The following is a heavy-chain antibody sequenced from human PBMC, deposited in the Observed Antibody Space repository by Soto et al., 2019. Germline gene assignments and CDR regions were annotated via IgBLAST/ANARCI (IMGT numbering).Heavy chain of an antibody. J-gene: IGHJ6*02. CDR1: GHTFTSYY. CDR3: ARDLLREQLVSNGMDV. Sequence: GDSVKVSCKASGHTFTSYYMHWVRQAPGQGLEWMGIINPSGGSTSYAQKFQGRVTMTRDTSTSTVYMELSSLRSEDTAVYYCARDLLREQLVSNGMDVWGQGTTVTVSS. CDR2: INPSGGST. D-gene: IGHD6-6*01. V-gene: IGHV1-46*01.